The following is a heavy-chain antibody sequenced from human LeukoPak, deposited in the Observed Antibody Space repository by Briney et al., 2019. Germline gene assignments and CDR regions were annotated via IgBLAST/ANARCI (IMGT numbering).Heavy chain of an antibody. J-gene: IGHJ6*04. D-gene: IGHD3-10*02. V-gene: IGHV3-48*03. CDR1: GFTFSSYA. Sequence: GGSLRLSCAAPGFTFSSYAMNWVRQAPGKGLEWVSYISSSGSTICYADSVKGRFTISRDNAKNSLYLQMNSLRAEDTAVYYCAELGITMIGGVWGKGTTVTISS. CDR2: ISSSGSTI. CDR3: AELGITMIGGV.